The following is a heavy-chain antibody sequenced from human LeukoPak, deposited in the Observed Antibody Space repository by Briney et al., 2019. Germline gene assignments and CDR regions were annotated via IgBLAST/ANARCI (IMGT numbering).Heavy chain of an antibody. D-gene: IGHD3-22*01. Sequence: SVKVSCKASGGTFSSYAISWVRQAPGQGLEWMGGIIPIFGTANYAQKFQGRVTITADKSTSTAYMELSSLRSEDTAVYYCARNREDYYDSSGYPRHYYYYYMDVWGKGTTVTVSS. CDR3: ARNREDYYDSSGYPRHYYYYYMDV. V-gene: IGHV1-69*06. CDR1: GGTFSSYA. CDR2: IIPIFGTA. J-gene: IGHJ6*03.